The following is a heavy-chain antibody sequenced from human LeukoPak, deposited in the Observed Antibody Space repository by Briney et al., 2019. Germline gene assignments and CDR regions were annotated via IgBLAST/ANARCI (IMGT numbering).Heavy chain of an antibody. CDR2: ISAYNSDT. J-gene: IGHJ4*02. D-gene: IGHD3-16*01. V-gene: IGHV1-18*01. Sequence: ASVKVSCKASGYIFNNYGITWVRQAPGQGLEWMGWISAYNSDTKYAQNFQGRVTMTRDTSTSTAYMEMTSLISDDTAVYYCARWGRAVQPYYFDYWGQGTLVTVSS. CDR1: GYIFNNYG. CDR3: ARWGRAVQPYYFDY.